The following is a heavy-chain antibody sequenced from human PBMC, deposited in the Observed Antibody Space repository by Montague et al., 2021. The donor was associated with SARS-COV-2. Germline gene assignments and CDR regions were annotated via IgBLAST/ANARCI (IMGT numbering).Heavy chain of an antibody. Sequence: SETLSLTCAVSDDSIRRSTYYWGWIRQPPGKGLEWVGSVNYGGNNYYNPSLKSRVTMSVDTSKKQFSLKLSSVTAADTAVYYCARHPTAYADFIDYWGQGMLVTVSS. J-gene: IGHJ4*02. CDR2: VNYGGNN. V-gene: IGHV4-39*01. CDR3: ARHPTAYADFIDY. D-gene: IGHD2-21*01. CDR1: DDSIRRSTYY.